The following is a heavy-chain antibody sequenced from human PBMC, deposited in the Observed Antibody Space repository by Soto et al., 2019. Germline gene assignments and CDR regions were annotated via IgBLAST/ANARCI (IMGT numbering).Heavy chain of an antibody. J-gene: IGHJ4*02. V-gene: IGHV1-46*01. CDR2: INPNGGST. CDR3: ATSVNSAMAFEY. Sequence: QVQLVQSGAEVKKPGASVKVSCKASGYTFTHYYINWVRQAPGQGLEWMGIINPNGGSTTYAQKFRAGFTMTRDTSTITVYMELSSLRSEDAAVYYCATSVNSAMAFEYWGQGTLVTVSS. CDR1: GYTFTHYY. D-gene: IGHD5-18*01.